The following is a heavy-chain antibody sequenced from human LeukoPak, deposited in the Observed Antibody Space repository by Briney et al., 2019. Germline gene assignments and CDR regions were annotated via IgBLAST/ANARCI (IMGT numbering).Heavy chain of an antibody. J-gene: IGHJ6*03. V-gene: IGHV3-20*04. Sequence: PGGSLRLSCATSGFTFVDYGLSWVRRAPGKGLEWLCAINYNGAITDYADSVKGRFTISRDNAKNSLYLQMNSLRDEDTALYYCARAYSGTYSYHYYMDVWGKGTTVTVSS. D-gene: IGHD1-26*01. CDR1: GFTFVDYG. CDR3: ARAYSGTYSYHYYMDV. CDR2: INYNGAIT.